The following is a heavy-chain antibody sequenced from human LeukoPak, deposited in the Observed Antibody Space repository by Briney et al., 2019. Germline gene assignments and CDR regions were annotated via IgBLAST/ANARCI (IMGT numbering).Heavy chain of an antibody. V-gene: IGHV5-51*01. Sequence: GESLKISCKGSGYSFINYWIGWVRQMPGKGLEWMGIIYPADSDTRYSPSLQGQVTISADKSISTAYLQWSSLKASDTAMYYCARRSQMATIDFDYWGQGTLVTVSS. CDR2: IYPADSDT. CDR3: ARRSQMATIDFDY. J-gene: IGHJ4*02. D-gene: IGHD5-24*01. CDR1: GYSFINYW.